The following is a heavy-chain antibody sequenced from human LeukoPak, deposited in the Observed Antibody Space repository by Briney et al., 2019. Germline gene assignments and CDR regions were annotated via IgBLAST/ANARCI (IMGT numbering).Heavy chain of an antibody. D-gene: IGHD1-26*01. V-gene: IGHV4-31*01. CDR3: ARTPWGLNYFDY. J-gene: IGHJ4*02. CDR1: GGSISSGGYH. Sequence: SQTLSLTCTVSGGSISSGGYHWSWIRQHPGKGLEGSGYIYYSGSTYYNPSLKSLVTISVDTSKNKFSLKLTSVTAADTAVYYCARTPWGLNYFDYWGQGTLVIVSS. CDR2: IYYSGST.